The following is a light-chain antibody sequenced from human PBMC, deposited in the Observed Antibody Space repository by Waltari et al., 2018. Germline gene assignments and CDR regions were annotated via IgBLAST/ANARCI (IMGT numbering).Light chain of an antibody. CDR1: QDILYGSNNDNY. J-gene: IGKJ4*01. CDR3: QQYFSLPPT. V-gene: IGKV4-1*01. CDR2: WAS. Sequence: DIVLTQSPDSLAVSLGERATIPCKSSQDILYGSNNDNYFTWYQQKPGQPPRVLIYWASTRESGVPDRFSGSGSGTDFTLTISSLQAEDVAVYYCQQYFSLPPTFGGGTKVEIK.